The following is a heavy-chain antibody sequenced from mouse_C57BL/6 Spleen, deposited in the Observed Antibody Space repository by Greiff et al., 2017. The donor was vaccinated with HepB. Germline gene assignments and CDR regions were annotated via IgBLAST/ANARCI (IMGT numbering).Heavy chain of an antibody. J-gene: IGHJ4*01. CDR1: GFTFTSYW. CDR3: ALLQSYGMDY. Sequence: QVQLKQPGAELVMPGASVKLSCKASGFTFTSYWMHWVKQRPGQGLEWIGEIDPSDSYTNYNQKFKGKSTLTVDKSSITAYMQISSLTSEDSAVYYCALLQSYGMDYWGQGTSVTVSS. V-gene: IGHV1-69*01. D-gene: IGHD2-12*01. CDR2: IDPSDSYT.